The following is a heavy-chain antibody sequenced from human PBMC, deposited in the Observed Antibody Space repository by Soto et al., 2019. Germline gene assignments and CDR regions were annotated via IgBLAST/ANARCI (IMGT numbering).Heavy chain of an antibody. D-gene: IGHD3-3*01. CDR2: ISSSSTYI. CDR3: ARDTRTNYYGMDV. Sequence: GGSLRLSCAASGFTFSSYTMNWVRQAPGKGLEWDSSISSSSTYIYYADSVKGRFTISRDNAKNSLYLQMNSLRVEDTAEYHCARDTRTNYYGMDVWGQGTTVTVSS. CDR1: GFTFSSYT. V-gene: IGHV3-21*01. J-gene: IGHJ6*02.